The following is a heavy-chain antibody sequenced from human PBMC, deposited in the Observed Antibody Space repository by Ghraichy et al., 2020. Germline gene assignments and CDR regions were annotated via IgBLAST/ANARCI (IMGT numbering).Heavy chain of an antibody. Sequence: SCAASGFTFSNFWMYWVRQAPGKGLVWVSRINGEGGTTGYADSVKGRFTISRDNAKNTLYLQMHSLGAEDTALYYCARDAVAVASTAGGTDFWGQGTLVTVSS. CDR2: INGEGGTT. V-gene: IGHV3-74*01. J-gene: IGHJ4*02. CDR1: GFTFSNFW. D-gene: IGHD6-19*01. CDR3: ARDAVAVASTAGGTDF.